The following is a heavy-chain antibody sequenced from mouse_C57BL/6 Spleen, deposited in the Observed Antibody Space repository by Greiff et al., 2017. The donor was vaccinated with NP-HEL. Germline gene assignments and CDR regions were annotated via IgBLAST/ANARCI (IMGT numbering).Heavy chain of an antibody. CDR1: GYTFTDYY. V-gene: IGHV1-26*01. CDR3: ARWYYGTYAMDY. Sequence: EVQLQQSGAELVKPGASVKISCKASGYTFTDYYMNWVKQSHGKSLEWIGDINPNNGGTSYNQKFKGKATLTVDKSSSTAYMELRSLTSEDSAVYDCARWYYGTYAMDYWGQGTSVTVSS. CDR2: INPNNGGT. D-gene: IGHD1-1*01. J-gene: IGHJ4*01.